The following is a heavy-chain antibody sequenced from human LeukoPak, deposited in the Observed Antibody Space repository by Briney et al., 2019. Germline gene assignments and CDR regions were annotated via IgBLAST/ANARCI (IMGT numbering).Heavy chain of an antibody. CDR1: GYTFTSYG. CDR3: ARDSSIAARGWFDP. J-gene: IGHJ5*02. CDR2: ISTYNGNT. D-gene: IGHD6-6*01. V-gene: IGHV1-18*01. Sequence: ASVKVSCKASGYTFTSYGISWVRQAPGQGLEWMGWISTYNGNTNYAQKLQGRVTMTTDTSTSTAYMDLRSLRSDDTVVYYCARDSSIAARGWFDPWGQGTLVTVSS.